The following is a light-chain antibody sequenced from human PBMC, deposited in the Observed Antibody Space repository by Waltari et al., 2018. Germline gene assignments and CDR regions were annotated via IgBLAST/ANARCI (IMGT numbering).Light chain of an antibody. CDR2: AAS. Sequence: DIQTTQSPSSLSASVGDRVTITCRASQSISSYLNWYQQKPGKAPKLLIYAASSLQSGVPSRFSGSGSGTDFTLTISSLQPEDFATYYCQQSYSTPRTFGQGTKVEIK. J-gene: IGKJ1*01. V-gene: IGKV1-39*01. CDR1: QSISSY. CDR3: QQSYSTPRT.